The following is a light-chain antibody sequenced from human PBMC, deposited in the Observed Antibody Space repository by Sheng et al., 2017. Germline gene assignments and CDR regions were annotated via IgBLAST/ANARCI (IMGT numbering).Light chain of an antibody. CDR3: FSYAGTRQL. J-gene: IGLJ2*01. V-gene: IGLV2-23*02. CDR1: SSDVGNYNF. CDR2: EVN. Sequence: QSALTQPASVSGSPGQSITISCTGTSSDVGNYNFVSWYQQYPGKAPKVMIYEVNKRSSGVSNRFSGSKSGNTASLTISGLQAEDEADYYCFSYAGTRQLFGGGTKVTVL.